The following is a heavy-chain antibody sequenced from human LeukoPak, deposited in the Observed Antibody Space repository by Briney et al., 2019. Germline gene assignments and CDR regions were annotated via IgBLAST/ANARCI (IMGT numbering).Heavy chain of an antibody. Sequence: SETLSLTCAVYGGSFSGYYWSWIRQPPGKGLGWIGEINHSGSTNYNPSLKSRVTISVDTSKNQFSLKLSSVTAADTAVYYCARVLRKWQHSGWYASYFDYWGQGTLVTVSS. J-gene: IGHJ4*02. CDR2: INHSGST. CDR1: GGSFSGYY. CDR3: ARVLRKWQHSGWYASYFDY. D-gene: IGHD6-19*01. V-gene: IGHV4-34*01.